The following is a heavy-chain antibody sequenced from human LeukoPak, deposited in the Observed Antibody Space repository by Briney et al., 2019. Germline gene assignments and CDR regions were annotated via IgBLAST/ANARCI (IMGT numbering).Heavy chain of an antibody. CDR2: IDHTGGT. CDR1: GGSFSGYY. Sequence: SETLSLTCAVYGGSFSGYYWSWIRQPPEQGLEWIGEIDHTGGTNYNPSLKSRVTISVDTSKNQFSLKLSSVTAADTAVYYCARHEYGDYVGFDYWGQGTLVTVSS. J-gene: IGHJ4*02. CDR3: ARHEYGDYVGFDY. V-gene: IGHV4-34*01. D-gene: IGHD4-17*01.